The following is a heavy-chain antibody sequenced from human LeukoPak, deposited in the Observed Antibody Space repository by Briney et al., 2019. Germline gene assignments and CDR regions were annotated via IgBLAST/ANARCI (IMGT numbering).Heavy chain of an antibody. CDR1: GGSFSGYY. V-gene: IGHV4-34*01. Sequence: SETLSLTCAVYGGSFSGYYWSWIRQPPGKGLEWIGEINHSGSTNYNPSLKSRVTISVDTSKNQFSLKLSSVTAADTAVYYCARGYDILTGLYYFDYWGQGTPVTVSS. CDR3: ARGYDILTGLYYFDY. D-gene: IGHD3-9*01. CDR2: INHSGST. J-gene: IGHJ4*02.